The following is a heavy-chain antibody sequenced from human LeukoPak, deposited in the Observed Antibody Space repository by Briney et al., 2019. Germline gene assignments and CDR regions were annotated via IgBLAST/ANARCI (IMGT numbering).Heavy chain of an antibody. D-gene: IGHD3-10*01. CDR1: GFTFSDYY. J-gene: IGHJ4*02. Sequence: GGSLRLSCAASGFTFSDYYMSWIRQAPGKGLEWVSYNSSSGSTIYYADSVKGRFTISRDNAKNSLYLQMNSLRAEDTAVYYCATDLVLMGRRYGSGSYVDYWGQGTLVTVSS. CDR3: ATDLVLMGRRYGSGSYVDY. CDR2: NSSSGSTI. V-gene: IGHV3-11*01.